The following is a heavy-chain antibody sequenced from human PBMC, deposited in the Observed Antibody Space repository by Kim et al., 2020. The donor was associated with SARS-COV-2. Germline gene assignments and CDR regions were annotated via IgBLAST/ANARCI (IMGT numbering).Heavy chain of an antibody. CDR1: GGTFSSYA. CDR2: IIPILGIA. Sequence: SVKVSCKASGGTFSSYALSWVRQAPGQGLEWMGRIIPILGIANYAQKFQGRVTITADKSTSTAYMELSSLISEDTAVYYCARDRLVRGTGWFDPGGQGTRVPVPS. V-gene: IGHV1-69*04. D-gene: IGHD3-10*01. CDR3: ARDRLVRGTGWFDP. J-gene: IGHJ5*02.